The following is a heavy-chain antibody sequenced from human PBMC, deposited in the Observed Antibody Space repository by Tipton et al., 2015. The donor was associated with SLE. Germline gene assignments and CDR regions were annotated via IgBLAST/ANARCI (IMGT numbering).Heavy chain of an antibody. Sequence: TLSLTCTVSGGSISAYYWSWIRQPPGKELEWIGYVYYTGTTNYNPSLESRVTISVDASKSQFSLKVNFMTAADTAVYYCATSLNYYDSSGPVAWGQGTMVTVSS. CDR2: VYYTGTT. CDR3: ATSLNYYDSSGPVA. D-gene: IGHD3-22*01. CDR1: GGSISAYY. J-gene: IGHJ3*01. V-gene: IGHV4-59*12.